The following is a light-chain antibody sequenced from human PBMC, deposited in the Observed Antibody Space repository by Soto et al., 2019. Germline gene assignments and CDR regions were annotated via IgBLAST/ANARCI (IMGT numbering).Light chain of an antibody. V-gene: IGKV3-20*01. J-gene: IGKJ4*01. CDR2: GAS. CDR1: QSVSSSY. Sequence: EIVLTQSPGTLSLSPGERATLSCRASQSVSSSYLAWYQQKPGQTPRLLIYGASNRATGIPDRFSGSGSGTDFTLTISRLEPEDFAVYYCQQYGSPPTFGGGTKVDIK. CDR3: QQYGSPPT.